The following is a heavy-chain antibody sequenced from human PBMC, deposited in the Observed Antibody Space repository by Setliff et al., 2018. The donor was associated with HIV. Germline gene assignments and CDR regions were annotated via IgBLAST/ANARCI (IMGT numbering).Heavy chain of an antibody. Sequence: GGSLRLSCAASEFSVSGHYMSWVRQAPGKGLEWVSVIYSGGDTYYADSVKGRFTISRDNSKNTLYLEMTSLRAEDTAVYHCAKDMNYNNDYPGVLGSWGRGTLVTVSS. V-gene: IGHV3-53*01. CDR3: AKDMNYNNDYPGVLGS. CDR2: IYSGGDT. J-gene: IGHJ4*02. CDR1: EFSVSGHY. D-gene: IGHD3-16*01.